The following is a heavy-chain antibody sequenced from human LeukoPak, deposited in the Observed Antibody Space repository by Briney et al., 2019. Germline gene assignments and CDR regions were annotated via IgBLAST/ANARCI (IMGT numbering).Heavy chain of an antibody. CDR3: ARGRDGYNYYYYYYMDV. J-gene: IGHJ6*03. Sequence: GGSLRLSCAASGFTFSNYGMHWVRQAPGKGLEWLAIMWYDGSIKYYADSAKGRFTISRDNSKNTVFLQMNSLRAEDTAAYYCARGRDGYNYYYYYYMDVWGKGTTVTVSS. CDR1: GFTFSNYG. V-gene: IGHV3-33*02. CDR2: MWYDGSIK. D-gene: IGHD5-24*01.